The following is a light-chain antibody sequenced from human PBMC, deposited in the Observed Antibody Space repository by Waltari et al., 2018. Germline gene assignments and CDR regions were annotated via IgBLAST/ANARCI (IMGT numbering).Light chain of an antibody. Sequence: DIVMTQSPVSLAVSLGERPTINCKSSESVLYSSNNNNHLAWYQQKPGQPPKLLIYCASTRKSGVPDRVSGSGSETDFTLTVSSLQSEDVAVYYCQQYYNTPLTFGGGTKVEIK. J-gene: IGKJ4*01. CDR2: CAS. V-gene: IGKV4-1*01. CDR1: ESVLYSSNNNNH. CDR3: QQYYNTPLT.